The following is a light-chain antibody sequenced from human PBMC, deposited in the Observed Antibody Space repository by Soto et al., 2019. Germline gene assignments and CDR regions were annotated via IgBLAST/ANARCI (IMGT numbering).Light chain of an antibody. CDR2: DAS. V-gene: IGKV3-11*01. Sequence: EIVLTQSPATLSLSPGERATLSVRSSQSVSSYLAWYQQKPGQAPRLLIYDASNRATGIPARFSGSGSGTDFTLTISSLEPEDFAVYYCQQRSNWPPSITFGQGTRLEIK. CDR3: QQRSNWPPSIT. CDR1: QSVSSY. J-gene: IGKJ5*01.